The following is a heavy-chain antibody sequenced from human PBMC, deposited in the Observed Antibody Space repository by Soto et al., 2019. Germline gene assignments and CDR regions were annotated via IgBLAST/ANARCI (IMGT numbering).Heavy chain of an antibody. Sequence: GGSLRLSCAASGFTFSSYGMHWVRQAPGKGLEWVAVIWYDGSNKYYADSVKGRFTISRDNSKNTLYLQMNSLRAEDTAVYYCARDGANTFGGVIADLSMDVWGKGTTVTVSS. D-gene: IGHD3-16*02. J-gene: IGHJ6*03. CDR3: ARDGANTFGGVIADLSMDV. V-gene: IGHV3-33*01. CDR1: GFTFSSYG. CDR2: IWYDGSNK.